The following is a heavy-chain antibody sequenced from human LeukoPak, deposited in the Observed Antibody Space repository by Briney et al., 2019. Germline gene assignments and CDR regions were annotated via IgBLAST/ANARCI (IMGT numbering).Heavy chain of an antibody. CDR1: GGTFSSYA. CDR3: ARDFRLDSRVIDY. V-gene: IGHV1-18*01. D-gene: IGHD3-22*01. Sequence: ASVKVPCKASGGTFSSYAISWVRQAPGQGLEWMGWISAYNGNTNYAQKLQGRVTMTTDTSTSTAYMELRSLRSDDTAVYYCARDFRLDSRVIDYWGQGTLVTVSS. CDR2: ISAYNGNT. J-gene: IGHJ4*02.